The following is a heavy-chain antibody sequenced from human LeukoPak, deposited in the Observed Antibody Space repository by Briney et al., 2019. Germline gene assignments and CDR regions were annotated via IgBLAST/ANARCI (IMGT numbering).Heavy chain of an antibody. CDR3: AKGSRYWDRGRYYYYYGMDV. CDR1: GFTFSSYA. V-gene: IGHV3-23*01. J-gene: IGHJ6*02. D-gene: IGHD1-26*01. Sequence: GRSLRLSCAASGFTFSSYAMSWVRQAPGKGLEWVSAISGSGGSTYYADSVKGRFTISRDNSKNTLYLQMNSLRAEDTAVYYCAKGSRYWDRGRYYYYYGMDVWGQGTTVTVSS. CDR2: ISGSGGST.